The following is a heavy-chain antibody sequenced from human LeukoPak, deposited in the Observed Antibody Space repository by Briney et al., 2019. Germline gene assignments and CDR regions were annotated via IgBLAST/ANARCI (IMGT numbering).Heavy chain of an antibody. D-gene: IGHD2-21*02. CDR3: ARQVTAILFDY. CDR2: LYYSGST. Sequence: PSETLSLTCTVSGGSISSSSYYWDWIRQPPGTGLEWIGSLYYSGSTYYNPSLKSRVTISVDTSKNQFSLKLNSVTAADTAVYYCARQVTAILFDYWGQGTLVTVSS. CDR1: GGSISSSSYY. V-gene: IGHV4-39*01. J-gene: IGHJ4*02.